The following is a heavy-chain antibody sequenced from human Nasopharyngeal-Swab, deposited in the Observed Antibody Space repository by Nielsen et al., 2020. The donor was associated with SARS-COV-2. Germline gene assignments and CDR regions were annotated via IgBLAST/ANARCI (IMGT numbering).Heavy chain of an antibody. CDR3: ARGGYDYYMDV. CDR2: IGTAGDP. V-gene: IGHV3-13*05. J-gene: IGHJ6*03. CDR1: GFTFSDYD. Sequence: GESLKISCAASGFTFSDYDMHWVRQATGKGLEWVSAIGTAGDPYYPGSAKGRFTISRENAKNSLYLQMNSLRAGDTAVYYCARGGYDYYMDVWGKGTTVTVSS.